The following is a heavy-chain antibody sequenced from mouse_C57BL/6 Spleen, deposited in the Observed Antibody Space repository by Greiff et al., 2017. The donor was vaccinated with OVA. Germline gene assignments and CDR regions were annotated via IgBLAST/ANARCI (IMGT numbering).Heavy chain of an antibody. Sequence: VQLQQSGPELVKPGASVKISCKASGYSFTGYYMNWVKQSPEKSLEWIGEINPSTGGTTYNQKFKAKATLTVDKSSSTAYMQLKSLTSEDSAVYYCARSYDYDVYYAMDYWGQGTSGTVSS. CDR2: INPSTGGT. CDR3: ARSYDYDVYYAMDY. J-gene: IGHJ4*01. CDR1: GYSFTGYY. V-gene: IGHV1-42*01. D-gene: IGHD2-4*01.